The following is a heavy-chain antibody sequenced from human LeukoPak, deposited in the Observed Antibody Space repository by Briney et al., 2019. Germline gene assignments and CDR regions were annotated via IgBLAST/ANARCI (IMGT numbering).Heavy chain of an antibody. Sequence: GRSLRLSCAASGFTFSSYALHWVRQAPGKGLEWVSGISWNSGSIGYADSVKGRFTISRDNAKNSLYLQMNSLRAEDTALYYCAKVVPAAPRAYYYYGMDVWGQGTTVTVSS. CDR2: ISWNSGSI. CDR1: GFTFSSYA. J-gene: IGHJ6*02. V-gene: IGHV3-9*01. D-gene: IGHD2-2*01. CDR3: AKVVPAAPRAYYYYGMDV.